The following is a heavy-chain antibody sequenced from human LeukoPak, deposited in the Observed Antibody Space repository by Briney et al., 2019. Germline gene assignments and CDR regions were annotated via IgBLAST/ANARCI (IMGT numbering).Heavy chain of an antibody. CDR1: GASISTYF. D-gene: IGHD4-17*01. CDR2: IYPNGAI. CDR3: ASSLRFYGDYHFDY. Sequence: SETLSLTCTVSGASISTYFWTWIRQPAGKGLEWIGRIYPNGAINYNPSLKSRATMSVDTSKNQFSLKLISVPAADTAVYYCASSLRFYGDYHFDYWGQGTLVTVSS. J-gene: IGHJ4*02. V-gene: IGHV4-4*07.